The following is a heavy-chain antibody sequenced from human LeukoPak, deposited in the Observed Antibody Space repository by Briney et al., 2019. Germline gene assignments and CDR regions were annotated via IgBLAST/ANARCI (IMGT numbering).Heavy chain of an antibody. Sequence: SETLSLTCTVSGGSISSYYWSWIRQPPGKRLEWIGYISYSGSTNYNPSLKSRVTISVDTSKNQFSLKLSSVTAADTAVYYCARVPFWSAYYLYYFDYWGQGTLVTVSS. J-gene: IGHJ4*02. V-gene: IGHV4-59*01. CDR3: ARVPFWSAYYLYYFDY. CDR1: GGSISSYY. D-gene: IGHD3-3*01. CDR2: ISYSGST.